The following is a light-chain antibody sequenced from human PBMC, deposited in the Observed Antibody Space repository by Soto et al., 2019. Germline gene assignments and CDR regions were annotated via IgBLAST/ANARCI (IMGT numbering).Light chain of an antibody. CDR2: GAS. V-gene: IGKV3-20*01. CDR3: QQYGGSPRIT. J-gene: IGKJ5*01. Sequence: ETVMTQSPATLPVSPGERATLSCRASQSVSSNLAWYQQKPGQAPRLLIYGASNRATGIPDRFSGSGSGTDFTLIINRLEPEDVAIYCCQQYGGSPRITFGQGTRLENK. CDR1: QSVSSN.